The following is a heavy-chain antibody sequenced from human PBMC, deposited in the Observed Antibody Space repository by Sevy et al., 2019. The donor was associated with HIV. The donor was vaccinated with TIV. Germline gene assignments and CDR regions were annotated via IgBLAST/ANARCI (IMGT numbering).Heavy chain of an antibody. CDR1: GFTFSNFA. CDR2: ISGTGDYK. J-gene: IGHJ4*02. CDR3: AKKMGGGSGMAFLVDY. V-gene: IGHV3-23*01. Sequence: GGSLRLSCAASGFTFSNFAMGWVRQAPEKGLDWISAISGTGDYKYYADSVKGRFTISRDNSKNTLSLQMNSLRAEDTAIFYCAKKMGGGSGMAFLVDYWGQGTLVTVSS. D-gene: IGHD5-18*01.